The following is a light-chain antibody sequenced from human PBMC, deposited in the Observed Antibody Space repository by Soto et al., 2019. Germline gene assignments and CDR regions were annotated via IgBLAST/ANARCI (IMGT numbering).Light chain of an antibody. V-gene: IGKV2-30*01. Sequence: DVVMTQSPLSLPVTLGQPASISCRSSRSLVYSDGNAYLNWVQQRPGQSPRRLIYKASNRDSGVPARFSGSVSGTDVTLQISRVEAEDVGVYYCMRATHWPPTFGRGTRVEIK. CDR3: MRATHWPPT. CDR2: KAS. CDR1: RSLVYSDGNAY. J-gene: IGKJ1*01.